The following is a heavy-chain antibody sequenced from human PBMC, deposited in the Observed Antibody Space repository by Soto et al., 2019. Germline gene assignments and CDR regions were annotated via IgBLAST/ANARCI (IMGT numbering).Heavy chain of an antibody. D-gene: IGHD3-9*01. CDR2: IDYYGST. V-gene: IGHV4-59*01. J-gene: IGHJ3*02. CDR3: ARYIDWPSGFDI. Sequence: SETLSLTCTVSGGSISGYYWSWIRQPPGKRPEWIGYIDYYGSTNYNPSLKSRVTISVDTSKKQFSLNLGSVTAADTAIYYCARYIDWPSGFDIWGQGTMVTVSS. CDR1: GGSISGYY.